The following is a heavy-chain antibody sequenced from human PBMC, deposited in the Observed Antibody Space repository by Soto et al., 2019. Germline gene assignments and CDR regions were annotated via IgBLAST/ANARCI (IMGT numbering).Heavy chain of an antibody. J-gene: IGHJ4*02. CDR2: IIPILGIE. V-gene: IGHV1-69*10. Sequence: ASVNVSCKASGGTFSSYAISWVRQAPGKGLEWMGGIIPILGIENYAQKFQGRVTITADKSTSTAYMELSSLSSEDTAVYYCARESHSLSNWGYSYYFDYWGQGTLVTVSS. CDR3: ARESHSLSNWGYSYYFDY. D-gene: IGHD7-27*01. CDR1: GGTFSSYA.